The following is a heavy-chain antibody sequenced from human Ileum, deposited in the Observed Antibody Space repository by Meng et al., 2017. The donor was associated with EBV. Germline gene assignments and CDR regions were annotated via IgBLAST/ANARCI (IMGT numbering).Heavy chain of an antibody. CDR1: GGSISRSDW. CDR2: TSHSGST. J-gene: IGHJ4*02. CDR3: ASSDYYRSDY. V-gene: IGHV4-4*02. Sequence: QVQLRVSGPGLVRPSETLSLTRAVSGGSISRSDWWSWVRQPPGKGLEWIGETSHSGSTNYSPSLKSRVTISLDKSKNQLSLKLNSVTAADTAVYYCASSDYYRSDYWGQGTLVTVSS. D-gene: IGHD3-22*01.